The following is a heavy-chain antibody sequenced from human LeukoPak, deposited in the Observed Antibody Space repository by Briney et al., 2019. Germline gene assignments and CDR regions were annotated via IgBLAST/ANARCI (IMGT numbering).Heavy chain of an antibody. J-gene: IGHJ1*01. Sequence: PSETLSLTCTVSGGSISSYYWSWIRQPPGKGLEWIGYIYYSGSTSYNPSLKSRATISVDTSKNQFSLKLSSVTAADTAVYYCASSIAAAEYFQHWGQGTLVTVSS. V-gene: IGHV4-59*01. CDR2: IYYSGST. D-gene: IGHD6-6*01. CDR3: ASSIAAAEYFQH. CDR1: GGSISSYY.